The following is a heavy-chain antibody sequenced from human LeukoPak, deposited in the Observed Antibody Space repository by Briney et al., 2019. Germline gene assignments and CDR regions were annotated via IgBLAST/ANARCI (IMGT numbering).Heavy chain of an antibody. J-gene: IGHJ4*02. D-gene: IGHD2-15*01. CDR1: GFTFSSYG. Sequence: GGSLRLSCAASGFTFSSYGMHWVRQAPGKGLEWVAVIWYDGSNKYYADSVKGRFTISRDNSKNTLYLQMNSLRAEDTAVYYCAKGTSSSCYSAPNYWGQGTLVTVSS. CDR2: IWYDGSNK. CDR3: AKGTSSSCYSAPNY. V-gene: IGHV3-33*06.